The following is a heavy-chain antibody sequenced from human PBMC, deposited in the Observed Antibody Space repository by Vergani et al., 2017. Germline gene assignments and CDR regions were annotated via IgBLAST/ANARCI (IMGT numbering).Heavy chain of an antibody. Sequence: EVQLLESGGGLVQPGGSLRLSCAASGFTFSSYSMNWVRQAPGKGLEWVGRIKSKTDGGTTDYAAPVKGRFTISRDDSKNTLYLQMNSLKTEDTAVYYCTTARPYDQLPMPPFDYWGQGTLVTVSS. V-gene: IGHV3-15*01. CDR2: IKSKTDGGTT. CDR3: TTARPYDQLPMPPFDY. D-gene: IGHD2-2*01. J-gene: IGHJ4*02. CDR1: GFTFSSYS.